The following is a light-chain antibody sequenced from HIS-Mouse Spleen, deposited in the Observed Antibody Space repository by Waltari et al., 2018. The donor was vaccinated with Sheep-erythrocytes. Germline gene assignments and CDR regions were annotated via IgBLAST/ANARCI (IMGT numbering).Light chain of an antibody. CDR3: CSYAGSYNHV. V-gene: IGLV2-11*01. CDR2: DVS. Sequence: QSALTQPRSVSGSPGQSVTIPCTGTSSDVGGYNYVYWYQQHPGKAPKLMIYDVSKRPSGVPDRFSGSKSGNTASLTISWLQAEDEADYYCCSYAGSYNHVFGTGTKVTVL. CDR1: SSDVGGYNY. J-gene: IGLJ1*01.